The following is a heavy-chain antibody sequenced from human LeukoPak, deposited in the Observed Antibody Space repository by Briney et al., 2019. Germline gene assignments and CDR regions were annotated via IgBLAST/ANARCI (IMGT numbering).Heavy chain of an antibody. D-gene: IGHD3-16*02. CDR2: ISYDGSNE. CDR3: AKGPAPRLGEFSYHALVDY. Sequence: GGSLRLSCAASGFTFSSYGMHWVRQAPGKGLEWVAFISYDGSNENIADSVKGRFIISRDNPKNTLYLQMNSLRAEDTAVYYCAKGPAPRLGEFSYHALVDYWGQGTLVTVSS. V-gene: IGHV3-30*18. CDR1: GFTFSSYG. J-gene: IGHJ4*02.